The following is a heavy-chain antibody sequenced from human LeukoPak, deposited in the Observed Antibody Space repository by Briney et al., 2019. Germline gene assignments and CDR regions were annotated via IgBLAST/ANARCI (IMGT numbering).Heavy chain of an antibody. Sequence: SETLSLTCAVYGGSFSGYYWSWIRQPPGKGLEWIGEINHSGSTNYNPSLKSRVTISVDTSKNQFSLKLSSVTAADTAVYYCARGRGDSSSLYSYYYYYIDVWGKGTTVTVSS. V-gene: IGHV4-34*01. D-gene: IGHD6-13*01. CDR2: INHSGST. J-gene: IGHJ6*03. CDR3: ARGRGDSSSLYSYYYYYIDV. CDR1: GGSFSGYY.